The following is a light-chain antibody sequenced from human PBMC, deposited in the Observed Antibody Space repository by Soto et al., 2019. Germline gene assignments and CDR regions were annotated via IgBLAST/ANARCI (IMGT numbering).Light chain of an antibody. V-gene: IGLV1-47*01. CDR1: SSTIGSNY. CDR3: AAWYDSLSGFVV. J-gene: IGLJ2*01. Sequence: QSVLTQPPSASGTTGQRVTISCSGSSSTIGSNYVYWYQQLPGTAPKLLIYRNNQRPSGVPDRFSVSKSGTSASLAISGLRSEDEADYYCAAWYDSLSGFVVFGGRTKVTVL. CDR2: RNN.